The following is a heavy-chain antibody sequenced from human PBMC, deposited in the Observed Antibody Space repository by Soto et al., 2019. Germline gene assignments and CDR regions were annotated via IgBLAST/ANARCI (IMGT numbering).Heavy chain of an antibody. Sequence: GGFLRLSCAASGVTVVNNYMSWVRQAPGKGLEWVSIIYSDGSTYYADSVKGRFTISRDNSKNTLYLQMNSLRADDTAVYYCASRRNPYGAYDYWGQGTLVTVSS. CDR3: ASRRNPYGAYDY. CDR2: IYSDGST. CDR1: GVTVVNNY. D-gene: IGHD4-17*01. J-gene: IGHJ4*02. V-gene: IGHV3-66*01.